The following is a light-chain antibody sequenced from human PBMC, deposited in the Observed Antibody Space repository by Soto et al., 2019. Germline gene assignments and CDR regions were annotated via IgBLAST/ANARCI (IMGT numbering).Light chain of an antibody. CDR1: QSISSH. CDR3: QQRTTWPLT. V-gene: IGKV3-11*01. Sequence: EIVLTQSPATLSLSTGERATLSCRASQSISSHLAWYQQKPGQAPRLLMYDASNRATGIPARFSGSGSGTDFTLTISSLEPEDFAVYYCQQRTTWPLTFGGGTMVEIK. J-gene: IGKJ4*01. CDR2: DAS.